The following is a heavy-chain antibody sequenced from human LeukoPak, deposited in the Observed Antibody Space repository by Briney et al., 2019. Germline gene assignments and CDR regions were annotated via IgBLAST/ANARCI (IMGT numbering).Heavy chain of an antibody. Sequence: GASVKVSCKASGGTFSSYAISWVRQAPGQGLEWIGRINPTSGGTDYAQNFQGRVSMTRDTSISTAYMELSRLRSDDTAIYYCARDGFPDYWGQGTLVIVSS. CDR1: GGTFSSYA. D-gene: IGHD2-2*03. V-gene: IGHV1-2*06. CDR3: ARDGFPDY. CDR2: INPTSGGT. J-gene: IGHJ4*02.